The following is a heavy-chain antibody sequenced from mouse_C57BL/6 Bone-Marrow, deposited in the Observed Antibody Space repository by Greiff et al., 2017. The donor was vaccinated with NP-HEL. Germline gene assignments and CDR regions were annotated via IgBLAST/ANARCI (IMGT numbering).Heavy chain of an antibody. J-gene: IGHJ1*03. CDR2: IYPRSGNT. Sequence: QVQLQQSGAELARPGASVKLSCKASGYTFTSYGISWVKQRTGQGLEWIGEIYPRSGNTYYNEKFKCKATLTADKSSSTAYMELRSLTSEDSAVYFCARYGTTVVAHWYFDVWGTGTTVTVSS. V-gene: IGHV1-81*01. CDR3: ARYGTTVVAHWYFDV. CDR1: GYTFTSYG. D-gene: IGHD1-1*01.